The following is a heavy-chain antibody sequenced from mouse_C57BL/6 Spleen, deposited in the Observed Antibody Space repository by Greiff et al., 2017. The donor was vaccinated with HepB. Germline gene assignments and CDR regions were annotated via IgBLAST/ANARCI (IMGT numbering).Heavy chain of an antibody. Sequence: EVKLMESGPGLVKPSQSLSLTCSVTGYSITSGYYWNWIRQFPGNKLEWMGYISYDGSNNYNPSLKNRISITRDTSKNQFFLKLNSVTTEDTATYYCAREEDYDYDQNWYFDVWGTGTTVTVSS. J-gene: IGHJ1*03. V-gene: IGHV3-6*01. CDR3: AREEDYDYDQNWYFDV. D-gene: IGHD2-4*01. CDR1: GYSITSGYY. CDR2: ISYDGSN.